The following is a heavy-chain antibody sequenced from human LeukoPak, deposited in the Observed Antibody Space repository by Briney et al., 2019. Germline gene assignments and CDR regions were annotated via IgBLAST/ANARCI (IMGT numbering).Heavy chain of an antibody. Sequence: PSETLSLTCTVSGGSISSRSYYWGWIRQPPGKGLEWIGTINDSGSTWYNSSLKSRLTISVDTSKNQFSLKLSSVTAADTAVYYCARPLFGGYFDYWGQGTLVTVSS. CDR1: GGSISSRSYY. J-gene: IGHJ4*02. D-gene: IGHD3-10*02. V-gene: IGHV4-39*01. CDR3: ARPLFGGYFDY. CDR2: INDSGST.